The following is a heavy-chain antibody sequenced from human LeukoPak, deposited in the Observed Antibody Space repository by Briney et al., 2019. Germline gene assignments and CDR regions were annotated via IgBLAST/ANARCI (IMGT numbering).Heavy chain of an antibody. Sequence: SETLSLTCTVSGGSISSGGYYWSWIRQHPGKGLEWIGYIYYSGSTYYNPPLKSRVAISVDTSKNQFSLKLSSVTAADTAVYYCARFRGPGPFDIWGQGTMVTVSS. J-gene: IGHJ3*02. CDR2: IYYSGST. V-gene: IGHV4-31*03. CDR1: GGSISSGGYY. CDR3: ARFRGPGPFDI.